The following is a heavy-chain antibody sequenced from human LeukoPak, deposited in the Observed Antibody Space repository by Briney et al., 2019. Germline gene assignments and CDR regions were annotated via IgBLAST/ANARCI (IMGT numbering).Heavy chain of an antibody. CDR1: GGSISIYY. CDR2: IYYSGST. J-gene: IGHJ6*03. CDR3: ARGYYYYMDV. Sequence: SETLSLTCTVSGGSISIYYWIWLRQPPGKGLECIGYIYYSGSTNYTPPLTSPVTISVDTPKKQFSLKLSSVTAADTAAYYCARGYYYYMDVWGKGTTVTVSS. V-gene: IGHV4-59*08.